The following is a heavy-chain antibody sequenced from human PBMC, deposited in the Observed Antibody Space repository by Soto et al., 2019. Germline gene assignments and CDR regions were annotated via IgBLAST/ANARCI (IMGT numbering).Heavy chain of an antibody. CDR2: ISSSSSTI. CDR1: GLTFSSYS. V-gene: IGHV3-48*01. Sequence: GGSLRLSCAASGLTFSSYSMNWVRQAPGKGLEWVSYISSSSSTIYYATPVKGRFTISRDDSKNTLYLQMNSLTTEDTAVYYCARRSGTYSPFYYYYGLDVWGQGTTVTVSS. J-gene: IGHJ6*02. CDR3: ARRSGTYSPFYYYYGLDV. D-gene: IGHD1-26*01.